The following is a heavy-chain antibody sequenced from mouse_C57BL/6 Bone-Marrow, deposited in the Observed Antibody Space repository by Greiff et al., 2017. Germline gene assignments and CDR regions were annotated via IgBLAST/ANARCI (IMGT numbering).Heavy chain of an antibody. D-gene: IGHD1-1*01. V-gene: IGHV1-15*01. CDR3: TREEQITTVARRNFDY. J-gene: IGHJ2*01. CDR2: IDPETGGT. CDR1: GYTFTDYE. Sequence: VQLKESGAELVRPGASVTLSCKASGYTFTDYEMHWVKQTPVHGLEWIGAIDPETGGTAYNQKFKGKAILTADKSSSTAYMELRSLTSEDSAVYYCTREEQITTVARRNFDYWGQGTTLTVSS.